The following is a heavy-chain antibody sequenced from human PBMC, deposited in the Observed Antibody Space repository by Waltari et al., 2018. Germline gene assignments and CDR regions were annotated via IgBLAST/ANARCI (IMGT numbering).Heavy chain of an antibody. CDR1: GGSIRSRRDY. Sequence: HLQLQESGQGLVKPSETLSLTCTVSGGSIRSRRDYWGWIRQPPGKGLEWIGTIYYSGSTYYNPSLESRVTISIDTSKDQFSLKLSSVTAADTAAYFCARQAGGSGSLYTWFDPWGQGTLVTVSS. CDR3: ARQAGGSGSLYTWFDP. V-gene: IGHV4-39*01. J-gene: IGHJ5*02. D-gene: IGHD3-10*01. CDR2: IYYSGST.